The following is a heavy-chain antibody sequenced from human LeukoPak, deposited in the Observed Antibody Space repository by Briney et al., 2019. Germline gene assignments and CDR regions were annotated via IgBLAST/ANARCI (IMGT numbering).Heavy chain of an antibody. D-gene: IGHD4-23*01. CDR1: GGSISSTGYY. V-gene: IGHV4-39*01. J-gene: IGHJ4*02. Sequence: SETLSLTCTVSGGSISSTGYYWGWIRQPPGKGLEWIVSISYSGGITYYNPSLKSRVTFSVDTSKTQFSLKLSSVTAADTAVYYCARHDGGNHFDYWGQGTLVTVSS. CDR3: ARHDGGNHFDY. CDR2: ISYSGGIT.